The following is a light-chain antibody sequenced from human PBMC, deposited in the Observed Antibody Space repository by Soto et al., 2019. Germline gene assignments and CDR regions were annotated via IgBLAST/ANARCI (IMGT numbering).Light chain of an antibody. V-gene: IGKV3-20*01. Sequence: EIVLTQSPGTLYLSPGERATLSCRASQSVTSYYLAWYQQKPGQPPKQLIYGASNRATGIPDRFSGSGSGTDFTLTISGLEPEDFSVYFCNQYGPSTPYTFGQGTKVEIK. CDR3: NQYGPSTPYT. CDR1: QSVTSYY. CDR2: GAS. J-gene: IGKJ2*01.